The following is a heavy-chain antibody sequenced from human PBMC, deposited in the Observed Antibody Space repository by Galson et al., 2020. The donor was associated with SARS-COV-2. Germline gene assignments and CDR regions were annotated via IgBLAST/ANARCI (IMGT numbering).Heavy chain of an antibody. V-gene: IGHV3-48*03. J-gene: IGHJ4*02. CDR1: GFTFSSHE. CDR2: ISSSGSTI. D-gene: IGHD6-19*01. Sequence: GESLKISCAASGFTFSSHEMNWVRQAPGKGLEWVSSISSSGSTIYYADSVKGRFTISRDNAKNSLYLQMNSLRAEDTAVYYCARGYGSLTVAGSRGDFWGQGTLITVSS. CDR3: ARGYGSLTVAGSRGDF.